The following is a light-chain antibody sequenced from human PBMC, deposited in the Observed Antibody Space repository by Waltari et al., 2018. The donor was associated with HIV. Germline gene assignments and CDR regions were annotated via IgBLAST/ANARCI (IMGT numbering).Light chain of an antibody. J-gene: IGLJ2*01. CDR3: GTWDSSLSTSF. V-gene: IGLV1-51*01. CDR1: SSNIGNNS. Sequence: QSVLTQPPSVSATPGQKVTISCSGRSSNIGNNSVSWYQQVPGTAPKPLIYDNNKRPSGIPDRFSGSKSGTSATLGVTGLQTGDEADYYCGTWDSSLSTSFFGGGTKLTVL. CDR2: DNN.